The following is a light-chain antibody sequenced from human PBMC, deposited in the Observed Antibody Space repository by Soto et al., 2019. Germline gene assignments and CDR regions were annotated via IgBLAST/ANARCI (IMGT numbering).Light chain of an antibody. CDR1: QNIRNS. J-gene: IGKJ5*01. CDR3: QQSYSTPSIT. CDR2: STS. Sequence: DIQMTQAPSSLSASVGDRVNITCRASQNIRNSLNWYQQKPGKAPKLLISSTSSLQSGVPSRFSGSGSGTDFTLTISSLQHEDFASYYCQQSYSTPSITFGQGTRLEI. V-gene: IGKV1-39*01.